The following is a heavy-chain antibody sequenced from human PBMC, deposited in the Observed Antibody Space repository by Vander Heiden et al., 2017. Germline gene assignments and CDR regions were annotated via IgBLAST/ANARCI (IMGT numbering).Heavy chain of an antibody. CDR1: GCPFSSYA. V-gene: IGHV3-30-3*01. Sequence: QVQLVESGGGVVQPGRSLRLSCAACGCPFSSYAMHWVRQAPGKGLEWVALISYDGSNKYYDDSVKGRFTISRDNSKNTLYLQMNSLRAEDTAVYYCARVGEAMVRGEDAFDIWGQGTMVTVSS. CDR3: ARVGEAMVRGEDAFDI. CDR2: ISYDGSNK. D-gene: IGHD3-10*01. J-gene: IGHJ3*02.